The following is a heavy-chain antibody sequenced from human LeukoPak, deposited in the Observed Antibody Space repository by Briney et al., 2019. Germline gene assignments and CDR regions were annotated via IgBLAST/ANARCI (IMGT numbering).Heavy chain of an antibody. Sequence: PGGALRLSCAASGFTFSGSTMRWVRPAPGKGLGGVSGISWNSGSIGYADSVKGRFTISRDNAKNSLYLQMNSLRAEDTALYYCAKGLGGVIVKDFDYWGQGTLVTVSS. CDR1: GFTFSGST. D-gene: IGHD3-16*02. CDR3: AKGLGGVIVKDFDY. J-gene: IGHJ4*02. V-gene: IGHV3-9*01. CDR2: ISWNSGSI.